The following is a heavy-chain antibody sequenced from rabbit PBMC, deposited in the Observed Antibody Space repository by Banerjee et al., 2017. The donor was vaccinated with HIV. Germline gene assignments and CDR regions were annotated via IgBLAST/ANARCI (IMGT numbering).Heavy chain of an antibody. D-gene: IGHD6-1*01. Sequence: QQQLVESGGGLVKPEGSLTLTCKASGFDLSSYYYMCWVRQAPGKGLEWIGRIYTGDGSTYYASWAKGRFTISKTSSTTVTLQMTSLTAADTATYFCARTYGYAGYGYAFKLWGQGTLVTVS. CDR1: GFDLSSYYY. CDR3: ARTYGYAGYGYAFKL. CDR2: IYTGDGST. J-gene: IGHJ4*01. V-gene: IGHV1S45*01.